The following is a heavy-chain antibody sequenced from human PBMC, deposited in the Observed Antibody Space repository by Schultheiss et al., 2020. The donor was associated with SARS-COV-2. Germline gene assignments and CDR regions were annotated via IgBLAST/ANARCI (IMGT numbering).Heavy chain of an antibody. CDR1: GYTFTGYY. J-gene: IGHJ4*02. D-gene: IGHD4-17*01. Sequence: ASVKVSCKASGYTFTGYYMHWVRQAPGQGLEWMGWINVNSGGTDYAQKFQGRVTMTRDTSISTAYMELSRLRSDDTAVYYCARDDYGDYEDYWGQGTLVTVSS. CDR3: ARDDYGDYEDY. V-gene: IGHV1-2*02. CDR2: INVNSGGT.